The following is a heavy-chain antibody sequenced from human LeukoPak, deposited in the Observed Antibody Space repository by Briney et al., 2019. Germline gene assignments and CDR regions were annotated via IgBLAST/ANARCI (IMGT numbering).Heavy chain of an antibody. CDR3: AKDLPDYGDYIEGY. Sequence: GGSLRLSCAASGFTFSSFAMSWVRQAPGKGLEWVSTISGSGGSTNYADSVKGRFTFSRDNSKNTLYLQMNSLRAEDTAVYYCAKDLPDYGDYIEGYWGQGTLSPSPQ. CDR1: GFTFSSFA. V-gene: IGHV3-23*01. CDR2: ISGSGGST. D-gene: IGHD4-17*01. J-gene: IGHJ4*02.